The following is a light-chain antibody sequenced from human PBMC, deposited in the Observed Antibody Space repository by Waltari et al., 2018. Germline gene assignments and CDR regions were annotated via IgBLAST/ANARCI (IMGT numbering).Light chain of an antibody. Sequence: QSVLTQPPSVSGAPGQRVTISCTGSSSNIGAGYDVHWYQQLPGTAPKRLICGNSNRPAGVHDRFSGSKSGTSASLAITGLQAEDEADYYCQSYDSSLSGWVFGGGTKLTVL. CDR2: GNS. CDR3: QSYDSSLSGWV. J-gene: IGLJ3*02. V-gene: IGLV1-40*01. CDR1: SSNIGAGYD.